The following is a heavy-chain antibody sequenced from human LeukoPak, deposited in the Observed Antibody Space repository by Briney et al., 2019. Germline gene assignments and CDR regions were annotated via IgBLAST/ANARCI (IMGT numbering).Heavy chain of an antibody. Sequence: GGSLRLSCAASGFTFSSYSMNWVRRAPGKGLERVSSISSSSSYIYYADSVKGRFTISRDNAKNSLYLQMNSLRADDTAVYYCARVVEVATIVPRYYYYMDVWGKGTTVTISS. CDR2: ISSSSSYI. J-gene: IGHJ6*03. CDR1: GFTFSSYS. D-gene: IGHD5-12*01. V-gene: IGHV3-21*01. CDR3: ARVVEVATIVPRYYYYMDV.